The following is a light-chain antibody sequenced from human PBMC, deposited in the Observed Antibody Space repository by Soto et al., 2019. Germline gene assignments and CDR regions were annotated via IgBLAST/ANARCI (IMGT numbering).Light chain of an antibody. Sequence: QSVLTQPASVSGSPGQSVSISCSGTSSDIGDYKYVSWYQQHPGKAPKLVISEVNNRPLGVSNRFSGSKSGNTASLTISALQAEDEADYYCSSYKTSITVFGGGTTLTVL. V-gene: IGLV2-14*01. CDR1: SSDIGDYKY. CDR2: EVN. CDR3: SSYKTSITV. J-gene: IGLJ3*02.